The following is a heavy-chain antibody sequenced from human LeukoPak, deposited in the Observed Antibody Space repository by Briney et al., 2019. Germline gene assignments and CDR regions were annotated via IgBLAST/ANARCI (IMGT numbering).Heavy chain of an antibody. D-gene: IGHD1-26*01. Sequence: SVKVSCKASGGTFSSYAISWVRQAPGQGLEWMGEIIPIFGTANYAQKFQGRVTITTDESTSTAYMELSSLRSEDTAVYYCATGVGATITNWFDPWGQGTLVTVSS. V-gene: IGHV1-69*05. CDR1: GGTFSSYA. CDR3: ATGVGATITNWFDP. J-gene: IGHJ5*02. CDR2: IIPIFGTA.